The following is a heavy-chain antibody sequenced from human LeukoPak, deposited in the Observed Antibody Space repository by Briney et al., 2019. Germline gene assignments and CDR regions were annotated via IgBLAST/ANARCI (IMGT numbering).Heavy chain of an antibody. Sequence: ASLKVSCKDSGYTFSSYDINSVRQAAGQGPEWMGWMNPNSGNTAYAQNFQGRVIMTRNTSISTAYMELSSLRFEDTAVFYCAIRTSRGGSGSSYFDSWGQGTLVTVSS. V-gene: IGHV1-8*01. D-gene: IGHD3-10*01. CDR1: GYTFSSYD. J-gene: IGHJ4*02. CDR2: MNPNSGNT. CDR3: AIRTSRGGSGSSYFDS.